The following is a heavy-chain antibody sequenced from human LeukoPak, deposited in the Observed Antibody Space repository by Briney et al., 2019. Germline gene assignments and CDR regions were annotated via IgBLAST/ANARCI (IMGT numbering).Heavy chain of an antibody. D-gene: IGHD6-13*01. V-gene: IGHV3-53*01. CDR2: IYSGGST. CDR3: ARDGSSSWYLDYFDY. J-gene: IGHJ4*02. Sequence: GGSLRLSCAASGFTVSSNYMSWVRQAPGKGLEWVSVIYSGGSTYYADSVKGRFTISRDNSKNTLYLQMNSLGAEDTAVYYCARDGSSSWYLDYFDYWGQGTLVTVSS. CDR1: GFTVSSNY.